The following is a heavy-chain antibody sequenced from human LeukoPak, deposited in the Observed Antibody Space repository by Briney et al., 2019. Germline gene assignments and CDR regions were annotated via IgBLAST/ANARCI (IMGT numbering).Heavy chain of an antibody. CDR3: AKSDTAMVSRIYYFDY. CDR1: GFTFSSYG. J-gene: IGHJ4*02. V-gene: IGHV3-30*18. CDR2: ISYDGSNK. D-gene: IGHD5-18*01. Sequence: GGSLRLSCAASGFTFSSYGMHWVRQAPGKGLEWVAVISYDGSNKYYADSVKGRFTISRDNSKNTLYLQMNSLRAEDTAVYYCAKSDTAMVSRIYYFDYWGQGTLVTVSS.